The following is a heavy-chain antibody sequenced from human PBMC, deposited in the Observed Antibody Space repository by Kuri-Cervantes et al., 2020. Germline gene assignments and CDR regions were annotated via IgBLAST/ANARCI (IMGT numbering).Heavy chain of an antibody. Sequence: ASVKVSCKASGYTFTSYYMHWVRQAPGQGLEWMGIINPSGGSTSYAQKFQGRVTMTRDTSTGTVYMELSSLRSEDTAVYYCARVRLGLVRVGYFDLWGRGTLVTVSS. CDR1: GYTFTSYY. CDR2: INPSGGST. D-gene: IGHD6-19*01. CDR3: ARVRLGLVRVGYFDL. J-gene: IGHJ2*01. V-gene: IGHV1-46*01.